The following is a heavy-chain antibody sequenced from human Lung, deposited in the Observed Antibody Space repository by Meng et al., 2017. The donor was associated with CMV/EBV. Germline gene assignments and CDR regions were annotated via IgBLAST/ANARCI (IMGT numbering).Heavy chain of an antibody. CDR3: ARASRVLGGFDY. J-gene: IGHJ4*02. Sequence: QEQVVQSGAEVKKPGASVKVSCKASGYTFTNYYMHWVRQAPGQGLEWMGIINTSVGYTSHAQKFQGRVTMTRDTSTSTVHMEVSSLRSADTAVYYCARASRVLGGFDYWGQGTLVTVSS. V-gene: IGHV1-46*01. D-gene: IGHD3-16*01. CDR1: GYTFTNYY. CDR2: INTSVGYT.